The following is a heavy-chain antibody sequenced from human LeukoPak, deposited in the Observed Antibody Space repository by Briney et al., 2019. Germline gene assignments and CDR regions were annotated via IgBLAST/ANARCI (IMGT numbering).Heavy chain of an antibody. CDR2: IEYDERNQ. J-gene: IGHJ4*02. CDR3: AKLACSGGSCYLGEVAH. Sequence: GGSLRLSCPASGFTFSRYGMHWFRQAPGKGLEWVTFIEYDERNQHYADSVKGRFTISRDNSKNTLFLLMDSLRAEDTAVYYCAKLACSGGSCYLGEVAHWGQGTLVTVSS. CDR1: GFTFSRYG. D-gene: IGHD2-15*01. V-gene: IGHV3-30*02.